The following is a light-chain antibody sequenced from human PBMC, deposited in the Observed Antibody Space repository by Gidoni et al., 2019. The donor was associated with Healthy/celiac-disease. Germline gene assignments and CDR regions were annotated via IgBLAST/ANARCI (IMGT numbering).Light chain of an antibody. J-gene: IGKJ4*01. Sequence: ELVLTQSPGTLSFSPGQRATLSCRASQTLSSHSVAWYQQKPGQAPRLVIYGASSRATGIPDRFSGSGSGTDFTLIITRLEPEDFALYYCQQYGGSPLTFXGXTKIE. CDR3: QQYGGSPLT. CDR2: GAS. CDR1: QTLSSHS. V-gene: IGKV3-20*01.